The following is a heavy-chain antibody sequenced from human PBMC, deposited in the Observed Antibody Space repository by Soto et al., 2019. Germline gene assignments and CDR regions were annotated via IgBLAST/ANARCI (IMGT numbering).Heavy chain of an antibody. V-gene: IGHV4-31*03. CDR1: GGSINSGGYY. CDR2: IYFSGST. CDR3: ARAPGGTVISYYFDY. J-gene: IGHJ4*02. Sequence: PSETLSLTCTVSGGSINSGGYYWSWIRQLPGKGLEWIGYIYFSGSTSYNPSLKSRHTISVDSSKNQFSLKMTSVTAADTAVYYCARAPGGTVISYYFDYWGRGTLVTVS. D-gene: IGHD4-17*01.